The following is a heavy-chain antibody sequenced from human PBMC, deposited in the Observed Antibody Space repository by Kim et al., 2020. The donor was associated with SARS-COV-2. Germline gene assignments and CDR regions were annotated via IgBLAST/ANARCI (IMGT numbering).Heavy chain of an antibody. V-gene: IGHV4-39*01. Sequence: STYYNPSLKSRVTISVDTSKNQFSLKLSSVTAADTAVYYCARHAHRAFDIWGQGTMVTVSS. CDR3: ARHAHRAFDI. J-gene: IGHJ3*02. CDR2: ST.